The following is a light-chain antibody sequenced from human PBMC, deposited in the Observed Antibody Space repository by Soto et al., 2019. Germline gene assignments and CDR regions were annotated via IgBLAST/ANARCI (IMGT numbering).Light chain of an antibody. CDR1: QGISSY. CDR3: QQLNSYPRT. J-gene: IGKJ1*01. CDR2: LAS. V-gene: IGKV1-9*01. Sequence: DIQLTQSPSFLSASVGDRVTITCRASQGISSYLAWYQQKPGKAPKLLISLASTLQSGVPSRFSGSGSGTEFTLTISSLQPEDFATYYCQQLNSYPRTFGQGTKVEIK.